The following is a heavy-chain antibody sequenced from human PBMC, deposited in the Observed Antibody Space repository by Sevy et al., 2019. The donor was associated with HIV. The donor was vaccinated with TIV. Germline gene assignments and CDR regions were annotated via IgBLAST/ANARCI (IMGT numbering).Heavy chain of an antibody. J-gene: IGHJ4*02. CDR3: AKVAASDYYDSSGYYFFDY. CDR1: GFTFSSYA. CDR2: ISGSGGST. V-gene: IGHV3-23*01. D-gene: IGHD3-22*01. Sequence: GGSLRLSCAASGFTFSSYAMSWVRQAPGKGLEWVSAISGSGGSTYYADSVKGRFTISRDNSKNTLYLQMNSLRAEDTAVYYCAKVAASDYYDSSGYYFFDYWGQGTLVTVSS.